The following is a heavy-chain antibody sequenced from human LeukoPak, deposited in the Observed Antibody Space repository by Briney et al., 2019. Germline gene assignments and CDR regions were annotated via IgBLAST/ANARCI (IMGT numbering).Heavy chain of an antibody. CDR2: IYSGGST. J-gene: IGHJ4*02. D-gene: IGHD3-22*01. Sequence: GGSLRLSCAASGFTVSSNYMSWVRQAPGKGLEWVSVIYSGGSTYYADSVKGRFTISRDNSKNTLYLQMNSLRAEDTAVYYCARIDDSSGYEYDYWGQGTLATVSS. CDR1: GFTVSSNY. V-gene: IGHV3-53*01. CDR3: ARIDDSSGYEYDY.